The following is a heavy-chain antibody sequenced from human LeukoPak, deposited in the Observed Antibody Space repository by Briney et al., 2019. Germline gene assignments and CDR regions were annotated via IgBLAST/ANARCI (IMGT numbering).Heavy chain of an antibody. V-gene: IGHV1-69*01. J-gene: IGHJ4*02. Sequence: SVKVSCKASGGTFSSYAISWVRQAPGQGLEWMGGIIPIFGTANYAQKFQGRATITADESTSTAYMELSSLRSEDTAVYYCATPGRLWLPPGQGYFVYWGQGTLVTVSS. CDR1: GGTFSSYA. CDR3: ATPGRLWLPPGQGYFVY. CDR2: IIPIFGTA. D-gene: IGHD5-18*01.